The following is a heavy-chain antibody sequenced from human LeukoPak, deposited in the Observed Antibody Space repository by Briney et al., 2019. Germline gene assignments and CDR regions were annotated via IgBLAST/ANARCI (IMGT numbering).Heavy chain of an antibody. CDR3: AKASYYYDSSGYYRLGYFNY. CDR1: GFTFSSYA. J-gene: IGHJ4*02. D-gene: IGHD3-22*01. V-gene: IGHV3-23*01. CDR2: ISGSGGTT. Sequence: GASLRLSCAASGFTFSSYAMGWVRQAPGKGLEWVSGISGSGGTTYYADSVKGRFTISRDNSKNTLYLQMNTLGAEDTAVYYCAKASYYYDSSGYYRLGYFNYWGQGTLVTVSP.